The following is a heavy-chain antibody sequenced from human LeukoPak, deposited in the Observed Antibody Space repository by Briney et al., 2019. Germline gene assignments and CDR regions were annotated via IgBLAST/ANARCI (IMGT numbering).Heavy chain of an antibody. J-gene: IGHJ4*02. D-gene: IGHD1-14*01. CDR1: GFSISSYY. CDR2: ISQWGSP. V-gene: IGHV4-34*01. Sequence: SETLSLTCAVSGFSISSYYWSWIRQPPGKGLEWLGEISQWGSPNYNPSLKSRVTISINTSKKQFSVELRSVTAADTAVYYCEALSGDNSNHLSVDYWGQGTLVTVSS. CDR3: EALSGDNSNHLSVDY.